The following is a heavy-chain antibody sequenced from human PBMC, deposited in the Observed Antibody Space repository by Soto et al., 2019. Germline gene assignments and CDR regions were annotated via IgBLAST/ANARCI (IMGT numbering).Heavy chain of an antibody. CDR2: INVGNGDT. CDR1: GYTFTAFA. Sequence: ASVKVSCKTSGYTFTAFAVHGVRQASGQRLEGMGWINVGNGDTKSSQNRQGRVTITRDTSASTGYSELSSLRSEDTAVYYCVRVGGSGWTLDFWGQGTLVTVSS. D-gene: IGHD6-25*01. CDR3: VRVGGSGWTLDF. J-gene: IGHJ4*02. V-gene: IGHV1-3*01.